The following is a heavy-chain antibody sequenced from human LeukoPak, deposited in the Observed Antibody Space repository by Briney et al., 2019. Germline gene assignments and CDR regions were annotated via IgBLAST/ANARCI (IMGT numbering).Heavy chain of an antibody. V-gene: IGHV3-30*02. Sequence: GGSLRLSWAASGFTFSSYGMHWVRQAPGKGLEWVAFIRYDGSNKYYTDSVKGRFTISRDNSKNTLYLQMNSLRAEDTAVYYCAKDRYGSGNDHFDYWGQGTLVTVSS. J-gene: IGHJ4*02. CDR1: GFTFSSYG. CDR2: IRYDGSNK. D-gene: IGHD3-10*01. CDR3: AKDRYGSGNDHFDY.